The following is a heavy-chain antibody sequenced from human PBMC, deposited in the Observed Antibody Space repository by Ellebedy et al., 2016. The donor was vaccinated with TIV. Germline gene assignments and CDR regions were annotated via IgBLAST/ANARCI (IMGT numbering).Heavy chain of an antibody. Sequence: SVKVSXXASGGTFTNFAISWVRQAPGQGLEWMGGFIPIFGAANYAQKFQGRVTITADESTTTAYMVLNNLRSEDTAVYYCARDAYCTNGICSFDYWGPGTLVTVSS. CDR1: GGTFTNFA. CDR2: FIPIFGAA. J-gene: IGHJ4*02. D-gene: IGHD2-8*01. CDR3: ARDAYCTNGICSFDY. V-gene: IGHV1-69*13.